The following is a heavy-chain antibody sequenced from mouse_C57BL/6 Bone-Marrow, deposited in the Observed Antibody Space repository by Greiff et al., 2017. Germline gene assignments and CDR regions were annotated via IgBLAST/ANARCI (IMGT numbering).Heavy chain of an antibody. CDR2: IDPSDSYT. CDR1: GYTFTSYW. CDR3: ARDGYDGFAY. Sequence: VQLQQPGAELVMPGASVKLSCKASGYTFTSYWMHWVKQRPGQGLEWIGEIDPSDSYTNYNQKFKGKSTLTVDKSSSTAYMQLSSLTSEDSAVYYCARDGYDGFAYWGQGTLVTVSA. V-gene: IGHV1-69*01. J-gene: IGHJ3*01. D-gene: IGHD2-2*01.